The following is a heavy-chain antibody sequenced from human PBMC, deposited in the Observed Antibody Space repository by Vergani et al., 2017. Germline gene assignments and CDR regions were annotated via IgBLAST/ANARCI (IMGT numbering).Heavy chain of an antibody. CDR2: MNPNSGNT. V-gene: IGHV1-8*01. D-gene: IGHD1-1*01. Sequence: QVQLVQSGAEVKKPGASVKVSCKASGYTFTSYDINWVRQATGQGLEWMGWMNPNSGNTGYAQKFQGRVTMTRNTSISTAYMELSSLRSEDTAVYYCARDRRVTTPKIPYMDVWGKGTTVTVSS. CDR1: GYTFTSYD. CDR3: ARDRRVTTPKIPYMDV. J-gene: IGHJ6*03.